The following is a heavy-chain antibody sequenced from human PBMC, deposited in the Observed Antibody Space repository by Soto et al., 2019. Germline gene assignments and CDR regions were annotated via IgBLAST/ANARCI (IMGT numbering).Heavy chain of an antibody. D-gene: IGHD2-2*01. V-gene: IGHV4-30-4*01. CDR2: IYYSGST. CDR1: GGSISSGDYY. CDR3: VRGDPGACSSTSSSYAFDL. Sequence: QVQLQESGPGLVKPSQTLSLTCTVSGGSISSGDYYWNWIRQPPGKGLEWIGSIYYSGSTYYSPSFKSRVTISVGTSKNQFSLKLSSVTAAYTAVFYCVRGDPGACSSTSSSYAFDLWGRGTMVAVSS. J-gene: IGHJ3*01.